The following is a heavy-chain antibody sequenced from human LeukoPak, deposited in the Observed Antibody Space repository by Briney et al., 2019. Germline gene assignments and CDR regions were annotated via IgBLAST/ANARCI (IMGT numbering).Heavy chain of an antibody. D-gene: IGHD4-17*01. V-gene: IGHV3-66*01. CDR3: ARVDYGDYGFDY. CDR2: IYSGGST. J-gene: IGHJ4*02. Sequence: GGSLRLSCAASGFTVSSNYMSWVRQAPGKGLEWVSVIYSGGSTYYADSVKGRFTISRDNSKNTLYLQMNSLRAEDTAVYYCARVDYGDYGFDYWGQGTLVTVSS. CDR1: GFTVSSNY.